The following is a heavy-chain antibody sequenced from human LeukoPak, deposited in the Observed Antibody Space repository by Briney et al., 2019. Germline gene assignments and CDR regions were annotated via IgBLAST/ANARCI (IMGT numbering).Heavy chain of an antibody. Sequence: PGGSLRLSCAASGFTFSTYAMTWVRQAPGKGLEWVSAIRGDGATKFYADSVKGRFTISRDNSKNTLYLQMNSLRAEDTAVYYCAKDVGLLLYSWGQGTMVTVSS. CDR2: IRGDGATK. V-gene: IGHV3-23*01. J-gene: IGHJ3*01. D-gene: IGHD3-10*01. CDR1: GFTFSTYA. CDR3: AKDVGLLLYS.